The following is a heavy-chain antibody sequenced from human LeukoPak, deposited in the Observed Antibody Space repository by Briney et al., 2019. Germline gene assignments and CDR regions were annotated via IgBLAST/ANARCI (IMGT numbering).Heavy chain of an antibody. D-gene: IGHD2-15*01. V-gene: IGHV4-59*01. J-gene: IGHJ4*02. CDR2: IYYSGST. CDR1: GGSISSYY. Sequence: LETLSLTCAVSGGSISSYYWSWIRQPPGKGLEWIGYIYYSGSTNYNPSLKSRVTISVDTSRNQFSLKLSSVTAADTAVYYCARDCSGASCYDYWGQGTLVTVSS. CDR3: ARDCSGASCYDY.